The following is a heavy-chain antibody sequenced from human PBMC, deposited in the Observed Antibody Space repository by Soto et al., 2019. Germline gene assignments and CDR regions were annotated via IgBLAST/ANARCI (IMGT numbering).Heavy chain of an antibody. CDR3: ARNERKKQQLGLEEYGMDV. V-gene: IGHV3-30-3*01. CDR2: ISYDGSNK. Sequence: QVQLVESGGGVVQPGRSLRLSCAASGFTFSSYAMHWVRQAPGKGLEWVAVISYDGSNKYYADSVKGRFTISRDNSKNTLYRQMNSLRAEDTAVYYCARNERKKQQLGLEEYGMDVWGKGTTVTVSS. CDR1: GFTFSSYA. J-gene: IGHJ6*04. D-gene: IGHD6-13*01.